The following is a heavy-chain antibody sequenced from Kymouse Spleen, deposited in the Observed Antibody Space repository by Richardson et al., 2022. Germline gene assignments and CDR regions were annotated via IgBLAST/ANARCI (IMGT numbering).Heavy chain of an antibody. CDR1: GFTFSSYG. V-gene: IGHV3-30*18. Sequence: QVQLVESGGGVVQPGRSLRLSCAASGFTFSSYGMHWVRQAPGKGLEWVAVISYDGSNKYYADSVKGRFTISRDNSKNTLYLQMNSLRAEDTAVYYCSRNSGWYYFDYWGQGTLVTVSS. CDR2: ISYDGSNK. J-gene: IGHJ4*02. CDR3: SRNSGWYYFDY. D-gene: IGHD6-19*01.